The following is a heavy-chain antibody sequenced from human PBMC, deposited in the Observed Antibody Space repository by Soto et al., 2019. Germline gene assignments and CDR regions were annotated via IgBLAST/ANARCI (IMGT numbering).Heavy chain of an antibody. CDR3: EGGGGVGVAGSAAFDM. CDR1: GYPVTAYY. D-gene: IGHD3-3*01. V-gene: IGHV1-2*02. Sequence: QLHLVQSGAVVKKPGASVTVSCSASGYPVTAYYMHWVRQAPGRGLEWMGGINPATGAAKYTQTFQGRVTMTRDPSTGTGFMELGRLNSEDTAVFYCEGGGGVGVAGSAAFDMWGQGTLVTVSS. CDR2: INPATGAA. J-gene: IGHJ3*02.